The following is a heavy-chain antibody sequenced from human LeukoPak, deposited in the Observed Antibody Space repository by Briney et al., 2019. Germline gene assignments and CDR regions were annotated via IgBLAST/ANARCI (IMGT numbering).Heavy chain of an antibody. CDR3: ARAEGPLGDYGDYEGWFDP. Sequence: ASVKVSCKASGGTFSSYAISWVRQAPGQGLEWMGGIIPIFGTANYAQKFQGRVTITADESTSTAYMELSSLRSEDTAVYYCARAEGPLGDYGDYEGWFDPWGQGTPVTVSS. CDR2: IIPIFGTA. CDR1: GGTFSSYA. J-gene: IGHJ5*02. V-gene: IGHV1-69*13. D-gene: IGHD4-17*01.